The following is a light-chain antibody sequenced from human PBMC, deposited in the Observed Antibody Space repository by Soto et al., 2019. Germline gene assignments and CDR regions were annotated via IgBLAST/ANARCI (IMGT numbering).Light chain of an antibody. CDR1: QGVSKY. J-gene: IGKJ1*01. CDR2: ATS. Sequence: DIQLTQSPSSLSASVGDRVTITCRGSQGVSKYLNWYQQKPGRAPMLLIYATSNLQHGVPSRFSGNGSGPNFTLTIASLQPEDLGTYYCQQTYSSPWTFGQGTKV. V-gene: IGKV1-39*01. CDR3: QQTYSSPWT.